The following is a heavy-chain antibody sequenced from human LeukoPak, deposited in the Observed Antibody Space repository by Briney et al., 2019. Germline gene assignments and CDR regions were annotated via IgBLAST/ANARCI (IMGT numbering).Heavy chain of an antibody. CDR3: ARGADITTDSGSYSGDGMDV. D-gene: IGHD1-26*01. Sequence: PSETLSLTCAVYGGSFSAYYWSWIRQPPGKGLEWIGEINNRGSTNSNPSLKSRVTISVDTSKNQFSLNLSSVTAADTAVYYCARGADITTDSGSYSGDGMDVWGQGTTVTVSS. CDR1: GGSFSAYY. J-gene: IGHJ6*02. CDR2: INNRGST. V-gene: IGHV4-34*01.